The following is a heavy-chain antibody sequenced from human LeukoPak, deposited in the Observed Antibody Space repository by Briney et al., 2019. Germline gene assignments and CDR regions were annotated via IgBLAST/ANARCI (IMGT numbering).Heavy chain of an antibody. V-gene: IGHV3-7*01. D-gene: IGHD6-19*01. Sequence: GGSLRLSCAASGFTFSSYSMNWVRQAPGKGLEWVANIKQDGSEKYYVDSVKGRFTISRDNAKNSLYLQMNSLRAEDTAVYYCARDSSGWYENAFDIWGQGTMVTVSS. CDR3: ARDSSGWYENAFDI. CDR2: IKQDGSEK. CDR1: GFTFSSYS. J-gene: IGHJ3*02.